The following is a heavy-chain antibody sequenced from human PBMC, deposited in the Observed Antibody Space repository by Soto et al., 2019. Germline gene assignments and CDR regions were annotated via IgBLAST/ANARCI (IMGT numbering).Heavy chain of an antibody. CDR3: ARDAGGKDLYYYGMDV. D-gene: IGHD2-15*01. CDR2: IYYSGST. Sequence: QVQLQESGPGLVKPSQTLSLVCTVSGGSISSGGYYWSWIRQHPGKGPEWIGYIYYSGSTHYNPSLKSRITISADTSKNNFSLKLSSVTAADTAVYYCARDAGGKDLYYYGMDVWGQGTTVTVSS. CDR1: GGSISSGGYY. J-gene: IGHJ6*02. V-gene: IGHV4-31*03.